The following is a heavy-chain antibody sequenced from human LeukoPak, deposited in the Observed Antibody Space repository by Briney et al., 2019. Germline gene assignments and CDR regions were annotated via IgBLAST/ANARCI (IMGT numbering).Heavy chain of an antibody. D-gene: IGHD6-6*01. CDR1: GYSISSGYY. CDR2: IYHSGST. CDR3: ARQVTAARSYYYYMDV. Sequence: SETLSLTCAVSGYSISSGYYWGWIRQPPGKGLEWIGSIYHSGSTYYNPSLKSRVTISVDTSKNQFSLKLSSVTAADTAVYYCARQVTAARSYYYYMDVWGKGTTVTVSS. V-gene: IGHV4-38-2*01. J-gene: IGHJ6*03.